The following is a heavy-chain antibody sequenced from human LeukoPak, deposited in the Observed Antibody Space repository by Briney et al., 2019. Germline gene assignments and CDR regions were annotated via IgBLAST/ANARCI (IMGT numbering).Heavy chain of an antibody. CDR3: TTDRSYYDSSGYQEYYFDY. CDR2: IKSKTEGGTT. Sequence: PGGSLRLSCAASGFTFSNAWMSWVRQAPGKGLEWVGRIKSKTEGGTTDYAAPVKGRFTISRDDSKNTLYLQMNSLKTEDTAVYYCTTDRSYYDSSGYQEYYFDYWGQGTLVTVSS. J-gene: IGHJ4*02. V-gene: IGHV3-15*01. D-gene: IGHD3-22*01. CDR1: GFTFSNAW.